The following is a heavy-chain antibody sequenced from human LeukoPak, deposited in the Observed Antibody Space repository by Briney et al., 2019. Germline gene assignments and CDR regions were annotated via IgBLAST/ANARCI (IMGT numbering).Heavy chain of an antibody. CDR2: ISGSGDST. Sequence: PGGSLRLSCAASGFTFSNYEMNWVRQAPGKGLEWVSVISGSGDSTYYADSVKGRFTISRDNSKNTLYLQMNSLRAEDTAVYYCAKSADLISYGYGHDYWGQGTLVTVSS. CDR1: GFTFSNYE. J-gene: IGHJ4*02. CDR3: AKSADLISYGYGHDY. D-gene: IGHD5-18*01. V-gene: IGHV3-23*01.